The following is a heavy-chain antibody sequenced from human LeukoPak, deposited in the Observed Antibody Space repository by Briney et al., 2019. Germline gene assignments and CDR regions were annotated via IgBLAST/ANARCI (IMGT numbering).Heavy chain of an antibody. CDR3: ARGVHYYESSGHSYFDY. CDR1: GYSISSGYY. CDR2: IYHSGSI. D-gene: IGHD3-22*01. J-gene: IGHJ4*02. V-gene: IGHV4-38-2*02. Sequence: SETLSLTCTVSGYSISSGYYWGWIRQPPGKGLEWIGSIYHSGSIYYNPSLKSRVTISVDTSKNDFSLKLTSVTGADAAVYYCARGVHYYESSGHSYFDYWGQGTLVTASS.